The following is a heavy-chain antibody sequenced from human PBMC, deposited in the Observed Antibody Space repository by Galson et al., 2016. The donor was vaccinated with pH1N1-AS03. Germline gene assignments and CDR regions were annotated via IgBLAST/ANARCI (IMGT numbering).Heavy chain of an antibody. J-gene: IGHJ6*02. CDR3: ARVLTPEIAPAYSGMDV. CDR2: ISRKIDAA. Sequence: SLRLSCAASGFSIGNYAMHWVRQGTGKGLEWVAGISRKIDAAGYAKSVRGRFPISRDNAKQSLFMQMNSLRPEDTALYYCARVLTPEIAPAYSGMDVWGQGTTVTVSS. D-gene: IGHD2-15*01. V-gene: IGHV3-9*01. CDR1: GFSIGNYA.